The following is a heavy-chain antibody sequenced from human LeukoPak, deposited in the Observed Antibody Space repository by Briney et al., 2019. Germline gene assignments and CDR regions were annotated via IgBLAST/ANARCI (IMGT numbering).Heavy chain of an antibody. Sequence: GGSLRLSCAASGFTFSSYGMHWVRQAPGKGLEWVAVISYGGSNKYYADSVKGRFAISRDNSKNTLYLQMNSLRAEDTAVYYCAKDVKAGSAAGTVDYWGQGALVTVSS. V-gene: IGHV3-30*18. CDR3: AKDVKAGSAAGTVDY. CDR2: ISYGGSNK. D-gene: IGHD6-13*01. J-gene: IGHJ4*02. CDR1: GFTFSSYG.